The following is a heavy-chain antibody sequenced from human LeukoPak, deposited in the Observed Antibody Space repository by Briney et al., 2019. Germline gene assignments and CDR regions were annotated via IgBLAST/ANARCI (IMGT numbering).Heavy chain of an antibody. CDR1: GGSFSGYY. CDR2: INHSGST. D-gene: IGHD3-22*01. CDR3: ASRGIVVARYYFVY. J-gene: IGHJ4*02. V-gene: IGHV4-34*01. Sequence: SETLSLTCAVYGGSFSGYYWSWIRQPPGEGLEWIGEINHSGSTNYNPSLKSRVTISVDTSKNQFSLKLSSVTAADTAVYYCASRGIVVARYYFVYWGQGTLVTVSS.